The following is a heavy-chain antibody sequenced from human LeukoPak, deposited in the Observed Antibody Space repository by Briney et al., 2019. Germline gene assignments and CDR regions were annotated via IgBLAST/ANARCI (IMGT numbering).Heavy chain of an antibody. CDR1: GFTFSGSA. CDR2: IKSKSNSYAT. J-gene: IGHJ4*02. D-gene: IGHD4-17*01. CDR3: TTYGDYGPGSDY. V-gene: IGHV3-73*01. Sequence: GGSLKLSCAASGFTFSGSAIHWVRQASGKGLEWVGRIKSKSNSYATAYAASVKGRFTISRDDSKNTAYLQMNSLKTEDTAVYYCTTYGDYGPGSDYWGQGTLVTVSS.